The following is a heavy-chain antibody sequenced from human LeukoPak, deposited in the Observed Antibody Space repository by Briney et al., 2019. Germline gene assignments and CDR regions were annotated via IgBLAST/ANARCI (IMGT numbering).Heavy chain of an antibody. CDR2: ISGSGDYT. CDR1: GFTFSSSA. Sequence: GGSLRLSCAASGFTFSSSAMSWVRQAPGKGLEWVSSISGSGDYTNYAGSVKGRFAISRDNAKNSLYLQMNSLRAEDTAVYYCASRVTWGQGTLVTVSS. CDR3: ASRVT. J-gene: IGHJ5*02. V-gene: IGHV3-23*01. D-gene: IGHD4-11*01.